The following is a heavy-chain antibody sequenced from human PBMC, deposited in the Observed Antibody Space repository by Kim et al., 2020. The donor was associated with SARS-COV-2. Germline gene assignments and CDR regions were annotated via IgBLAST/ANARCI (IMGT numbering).Heavy chain of an antibody. CDR2: ISYDGSNK. CDR3: AWGGRGDTAMVTIDY. V-gene: IGHV3-30*03. Sequence: GGSLRLSCAASGFTFSSYGMHWVRQAPGKGLEWVAVISYDGSNKYYADSVKGRFTISRDNSKNTLYLQMNSLRAEDTAVYYCAWGGRGDTAMVTIDYWGKGTLVTVSS. CDR1: GFTFSSYG. D-gene: IGHD5-18*01. J-gene: IGHJ4*02.